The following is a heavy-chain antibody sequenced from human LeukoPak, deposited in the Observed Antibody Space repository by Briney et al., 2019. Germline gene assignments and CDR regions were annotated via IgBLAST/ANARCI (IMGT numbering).Heavy chain of an antibody. CDR3: ARSEYYYDSSGYDY. Sequence: GASVKVSCKASGYTFTSYGISWVRQAPGQGLEWMGWISGYNGHTNYAQKLQGRVTMTADTSTSTLYMELRSLRSDDTAVYYCARSEYYYDSSGYDYWGQGTLVAVSS. CDR1: GYTFTSYG. J-gene: IGHJ4*02. CDR2: ISGYNGHT. V-gene: IGHV1-18*01. D-gene: IGHD3-22*01.